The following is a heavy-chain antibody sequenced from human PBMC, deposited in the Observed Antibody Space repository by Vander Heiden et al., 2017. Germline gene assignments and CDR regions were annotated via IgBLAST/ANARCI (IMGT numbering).Heavy chain of an antibody. CDR2: INAGNGNT. Sequence: QVQLVQSGAEGKKPGAPVKVSWKAPGYTVTSYAVHWGHQAPGQRLEWMGWINAGNGNTKYSQKFQSRVTITRDTSASTAYMELSSLRSEDTAVYYCARNILPSDIVVVVAATALDYWGQGTLVTVSS. V-gene: IGHV1-3*01. J-gene: IGHJ4*02. CDR1: GYTVTSYA. D-gene: IGHD2-15*01. CDR3: ARNILPSDIVVVVAATALDY.